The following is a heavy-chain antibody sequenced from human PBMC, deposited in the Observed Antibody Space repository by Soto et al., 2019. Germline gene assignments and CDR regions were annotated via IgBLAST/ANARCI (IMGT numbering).Heavy chain of an antibody. D-gene: IGHD3-3*01. CDR2: IYWNDDK. J-gene: IGHJ4*02. Sequence: QITLKESGPTLVKHTQTLTLTCTFSGFSLSTSGVGVGWIRQPPGKALEWLALIYWNDDKRYSPSLKSRLAITKDTSKNQVVLTMTNMDPVDTATYYCARSYYDFWSGKIDYWGQGTLVTVSS. V-gene: IGHV2-5*01. CDR3: ARSYYDFWSGKIDY. CDR1: GFSLSTSGVG.